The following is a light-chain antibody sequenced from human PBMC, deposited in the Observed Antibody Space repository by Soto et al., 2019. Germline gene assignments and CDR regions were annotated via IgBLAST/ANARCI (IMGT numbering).Light chain of an antibody. Sequence: DIQMTQSPSSLSASVGDRVTITCRASQSISRHLNWYQQKPGKAPKLLIYAASNLQSGVPSRFSGSGSGTDFTLTISSLQPADFATYHCQQDHSVLRTFGQGTKVEVK. J-gene: IGKJ1*01. CDR2: AAS. CDR3: QQDHSVLRT. CDR1: QSISRH. V-gene: IGKV1-39*01.